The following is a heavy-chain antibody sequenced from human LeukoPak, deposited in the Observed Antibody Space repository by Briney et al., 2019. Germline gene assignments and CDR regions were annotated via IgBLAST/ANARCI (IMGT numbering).Heavy chain of an antibody. J-gene: IGHJ3*02. Sequence: PGGSLRLSCAASGFTFSSYAMHWVRQAPGKGLEWVAVISYDGSNKYYADSVKGRFTISRDNSKNTLYLLMNSLRAEDTAVYYCARASRTWEAFDIWGQGTMVTVSS. V-gene: IGHV3-30*04. D-gene: IGHD1-26*01. CDR1: GFTFSSYA. CDR2: ISYDGSNK. CDR3: ARASRTWEAFDI.